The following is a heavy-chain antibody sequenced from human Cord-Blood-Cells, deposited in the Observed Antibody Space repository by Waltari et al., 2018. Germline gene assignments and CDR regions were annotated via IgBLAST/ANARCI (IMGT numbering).Heavy chain of an antibody. CDR3: ARSGCSSTSCYDY. CDR1: GFSLSNARMG. Sequence: QVTLKESGPVLVKPTETLTLTCTVSGFSLSNARMGVSWIRQPPGKALEWLAHIFSNDEKSYSTSLKSRLTISKDTSKSQVVLTMTNMDPVDTATYYCARSGCSSTSCYDYWGQGTLVTVSS. D-gene: IGHD2-2*01. V-gene: IGHV2-26*01. CDR2: IFSNDEK. J-gene: IGHJ4*02.